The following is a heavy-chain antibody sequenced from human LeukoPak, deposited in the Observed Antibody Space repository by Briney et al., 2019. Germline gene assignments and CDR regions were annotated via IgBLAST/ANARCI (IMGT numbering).Heavy chain of an antibody. V-gene: IGHV3-23*01. CDR1: GFTFSRKA. CDR2: ISGSGDNT. CDR3: AKLPDCSNDACSQGDY. D-gene: IGHD2-8*01. Sequence: AGGSLKLSCAASGFTFSRKAMSWVGQAPGKGREGVSAISGSGDNTYYVDAGRGRFTISRDNSKNTLYLHMNNLRAEDTAVYYCAKLPDCSNDACSQGDYWGQGTLVIVSS. J-gene: IGHJ4*02.